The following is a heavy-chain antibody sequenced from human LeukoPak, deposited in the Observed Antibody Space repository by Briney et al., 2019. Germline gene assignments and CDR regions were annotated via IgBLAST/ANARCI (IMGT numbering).Heavy chain of an antibody. Sequence: SQTLSLTCTVSGGSISSGDYYWSWIRQPPGKGLEWIGYIYYSGSTYYNPSLKSRVTISVDTSKNQFSLKLSSVTAADTAVYYCARASSGSYDYFDYWGQGTLVTVSS. CDR2: IYYSGST. J-gene: IGHJ4*02. CDR1: GGSISSGDYY. D-gene: IGHD1-26*01. CDR3: ARASSGSYDYFDY. V-gene: IGHV4-30-4*08.